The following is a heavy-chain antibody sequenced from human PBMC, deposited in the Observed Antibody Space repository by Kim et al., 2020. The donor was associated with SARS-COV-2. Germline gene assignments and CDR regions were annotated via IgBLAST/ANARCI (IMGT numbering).Heavy chain of an antibody. D-gene: IGHD3-16*02. Sequence: GGSLRLSCAASGFTFSSYDMHWVRQATGKGLEWVSAIGTAGDTYYPGSVKGRFTISRENAKNSLYLQMNSLRAGDTAVYYCARVSSHYDYVWGSYRYGAFDIWGQGTMVTVSS. J-gene: IGHJ3*02. CDR1: GFTFSSYD. CDR3: ARVSSHYDYVWGSYRYGAFDI. CDR2: IGTAGDT. V-gene: IGHV3-13*04.